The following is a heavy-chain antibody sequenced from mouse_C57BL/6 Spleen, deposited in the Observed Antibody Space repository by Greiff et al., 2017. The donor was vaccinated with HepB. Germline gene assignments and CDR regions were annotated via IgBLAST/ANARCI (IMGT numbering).Heavy chain of an antibody. CDR3: VRHDSWFAY. Sequence: EVKLVESGGGLVQPKGSLKLSCAASGFTFNTYAMHWVRQAPGKGLEWVARIRSKSNNYATYYADSVKDRFTISRDDSESMLYLQMNNLKTEDTAMYYCVRHDSWFAYWGQGTLVTVSA. V-gene: IGHV10-3*01. CDR1: GFTFNTYA. CDR2: IRSKSNNYAT. D-gene: IGHD2-4*01. J-gene: IGHJ3*01.